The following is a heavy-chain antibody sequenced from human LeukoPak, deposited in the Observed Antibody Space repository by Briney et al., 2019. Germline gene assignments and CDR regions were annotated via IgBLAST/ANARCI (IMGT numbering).Heavy chain of an antibody. CDR2: IYSGGST. CDR1: GFTVSSNY. V-gene: IGHV3-66*01. CDR3: ASLTPYSSSWYRTYGMDV. J-gene: IGHJ6*02. Sequence: GGSLRLSCAASGFTVSSNYMSWVRQAPGKGLEWVSVIYSGGSTYYADSVKGRFTISRDNSKNTLYLQMNSLRAEDTAVYYCASLTPYSSSWYRTYGMDVWGQGTTVTVSS. D-gene: IGHD6-13*01.